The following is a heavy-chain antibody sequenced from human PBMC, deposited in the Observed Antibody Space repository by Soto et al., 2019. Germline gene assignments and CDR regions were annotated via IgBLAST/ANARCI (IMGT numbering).Heavy chain of an antibody. CDR1: GYTFTSYG. Sequence: GASVKVSCKASGYTFTSYGISWVRQAPGQGLEWMGWISAYNGNTNYAQKLQGRVTMTTDTSTSTAYMELRSLRSDDTAVYYCARDGVDTATGYYYGMDVWGQGTTVPVSS. J-gene: IGHJ6*02. V-gene: IGHV1-18*01. CDR2: ISAYNGNT. CDR3: ARDGVDTATGYYYGMDV. D-gene: IGHD5-18*01.